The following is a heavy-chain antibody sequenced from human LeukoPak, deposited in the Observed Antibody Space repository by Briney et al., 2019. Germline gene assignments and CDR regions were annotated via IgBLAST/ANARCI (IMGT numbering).Heavy chain of an antibody. D-gene: IGHD5-12*01. CDR1: GDSVSSNSAA. V-gene: IGHV6-1*01. Sequence: SQTLSLTCAISGDSVSSNSAAWNWIRQSPSRGLEWLGRTYYRSKWYNDYAVSVKSRITINPDTSKNQFSLQLNSVTAADTAVYYCARDLRGYSGYVGWLVGGVSFDIWGQGTMVTVSS. J-gene: IGHJ3*02. CDR3: ARDLRGYSGYVGWLVGGVSFDI. CDR2: TYYRSKWYN.